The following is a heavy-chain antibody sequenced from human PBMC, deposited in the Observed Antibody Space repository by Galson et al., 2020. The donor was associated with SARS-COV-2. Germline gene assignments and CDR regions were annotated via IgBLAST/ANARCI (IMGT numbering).Heavy chain of an antibody. CDR3: ARARYYYDSSGYYGPGYYGMDV. D-gene: IGHD3-22*01. J-gene: IGHJ6*02. CDR1: GGSISSYY. CDR2: IYYSGST. Sequence: SETLSLTCTVSGGSISSYYWSWIRQPPGKGLEWIGYIYYSGSTNYNPSLKSRVTISVDTSKNQFSLKLSSVTAADTAVYYCARARYYYDSSGYYGPGYYGMDVWGQGTTVTVSS. V-gene: IGHV4-59*01.